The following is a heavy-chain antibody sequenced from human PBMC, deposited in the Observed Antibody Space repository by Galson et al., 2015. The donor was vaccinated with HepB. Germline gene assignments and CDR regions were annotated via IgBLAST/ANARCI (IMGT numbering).Heavy chain of an antibody. J-gene: IGHJ4*02. D-gene: IGHD3-10*01. CDR2: IIPIFGTA. CDR3: ARDARALRYYGSGSYYKN. CDR1: GGTFSSYA. Sequence: SVKVSCKASGGTFSSYAISWVRQAPGQGLEWMGGIIPIFGTANYAQKFQGRVTITADESTSTAYMELSSLRSEDTAVYYCARDARALRYYGSGSYYKNWGQGTLVTVSS. V-gene: IGHV1-69*13.